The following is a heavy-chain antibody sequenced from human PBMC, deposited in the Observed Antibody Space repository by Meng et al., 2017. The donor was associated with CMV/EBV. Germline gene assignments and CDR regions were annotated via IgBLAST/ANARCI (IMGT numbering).Heavy chain of an antibody. Sequence: GGSLRLSCVASGFTFSGYAMHWVRQAPGKGPDWVAVISSSDGAIKYYADSVKGRFTISRDNSKDTLYLQMNTLRAEDTAVYYCARTPYGPGMWLEAGGGYWGQGTLVTVSS. CDR2: ISSSDGAIK. CDR3: ARTPYGPGMWLEAGGGY. D-gene: IGHD3-10*01. J-gene: IGHJ4*02. CDR1: GFTFSGYA. V-gene: IGHV3-30-3*01.